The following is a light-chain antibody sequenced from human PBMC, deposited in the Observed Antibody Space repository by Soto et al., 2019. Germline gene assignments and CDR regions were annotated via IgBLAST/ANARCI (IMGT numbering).Light chain of an antibody. CDR3: QQYKSYPIT. CDR2: AAS. Sequence: DIQMTQSPSSLSASVGDRVTITCRASQGISHYLAWFQQKPGTAPKSLIYAASTLHSGVPSKFSGSGSGTDFTLTINSLQPEDFATYYCQQYKSYPITFGQGTRLEIK. CDR1: QGISHY. V-gene: IGKV1-16*02. J-gene: IGKJ5*01.